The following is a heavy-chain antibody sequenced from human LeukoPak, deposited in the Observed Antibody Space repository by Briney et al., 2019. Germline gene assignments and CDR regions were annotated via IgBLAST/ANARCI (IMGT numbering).Heavy chain of an antibody. Sequence: PGGSLRLSCAASGFTFSDYYMSWIRQAPGKGLEWVSYISSSGSTIYYADSVKGRFTISRDNAKNSLYLQMNSLRAEDTAVYYCARGDPGYYGSGSYYNHLDDAFDIWAKGQWLPSLQ. CDR2: ISSSGSTI. V-gene: IGHV3-11*04. CDR1: GFTFSDYY. D-gene: IGHD3-10*01. J-gene: IGHJ3*02. CDR3: ARGDPGYYGSGSYYNHLDDAFDI.